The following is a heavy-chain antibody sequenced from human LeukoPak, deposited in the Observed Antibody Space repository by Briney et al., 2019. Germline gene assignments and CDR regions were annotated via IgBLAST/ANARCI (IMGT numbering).Heavy chain of an antibody. CDR3: ARAWGRRGDYFDY. CDR2: INPSGGST. V-gene: IGHV1-46*01. Sequence: ASVKVSCKASGYTFTSYYMHWVRQAPGQGLEWMGIINPSGGSTSYAQKFQGRVTMTRDTSKNQFSLKLSSVTAADTAVYYCARAWGRRGDYFDYWGQGTLVTVSS. D-gene: IGHD7-27*01. CDR1: GYTFTSYY. J-gene: IGHJ4*02.